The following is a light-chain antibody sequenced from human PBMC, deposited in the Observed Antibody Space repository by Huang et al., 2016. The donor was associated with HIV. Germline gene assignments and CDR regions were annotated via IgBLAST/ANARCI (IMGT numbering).Light chain of an antibody. J-gene: IGKJ1*01. V-gene: IGKV1-8*01. CDR1: QVINNF. Sequence: AIRMTQSPSPLSASTGDRVNITCRASQVINNFLAWYQQKPGQAPNLLIYAASILETGVPSRFSGSGSWTEFNLSISCLQSEDFATYYCQQYYSYRTFGQGTQVEIK. CDR3: QQYYSYRT. CDR2: AAS.